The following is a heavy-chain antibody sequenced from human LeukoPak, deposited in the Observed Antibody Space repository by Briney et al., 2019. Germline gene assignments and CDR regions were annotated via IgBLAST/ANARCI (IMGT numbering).Heavy chain of an antibody. D-gene: IGHD6-6*01. CDR3: ARVGSSSPFDY. J-gene: IGHJ4*02. CDR2: ISGSTTDI. CDR1: GFTFTAYT. V-gene: IGHV3-21*01. Sequence: GGSLRLSCAASGFTFTAYTINWVRQAPGKGLEWVSYISGSTTDIYYADSVKGRFTISRDNAKNSLYLQMNSLRAEDTAVYYCARVGSSSPFDYWGQGTLVTVSS.